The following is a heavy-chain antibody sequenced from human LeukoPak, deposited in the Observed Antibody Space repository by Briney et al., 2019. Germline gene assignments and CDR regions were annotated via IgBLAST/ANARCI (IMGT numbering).Heavy chain of an antibody. V-gene: IGHV3-23*01. CDR3: ARCASGRSSFFDY. CDR1: GFPFSTYA. CDR2: LSSSGDST. Sequence: AGSVRVCCAASGFPFSTYAMSWVRQAPGKRREGVSGLSSSGDSTYYAYCVKCRFTISRHNSQNTLYLQMNSLRADDTAVYYCARCASGRSSFFDYWGQRALVTVSS. J-gene: IGHJ4*02. D-gene: IGHD6-6*01.